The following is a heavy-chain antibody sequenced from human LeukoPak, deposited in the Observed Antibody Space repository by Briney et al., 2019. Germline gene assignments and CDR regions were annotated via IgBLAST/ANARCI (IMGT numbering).Heavy chain of an antibody. CDR3: ARDIGTDHWFDP. V-gene: IGHV4-61*02. Sequence: SETLSLTCTVSGGSISSGSYYWSWIRQPAGKGLEWIGRIYTSGSTNYNPSLKSRVTISVDKSKNQFSLKLSSVTAADTAVYYCARDIGTDHWFDPWGQGTLVTVSS. CDR1: GGSISSGSYY. J-gene: IGHJ5*02. CDR2: IYTSGST.